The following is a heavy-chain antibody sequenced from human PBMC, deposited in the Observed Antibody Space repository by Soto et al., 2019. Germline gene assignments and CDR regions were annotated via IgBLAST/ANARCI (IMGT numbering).Heavy chain of an antibody. V-gene: IGHV1-69*13. CDR1: GGTFSSYA. CDR2: IIPIFGTA. J-gene: IGHJ3*02. CDR3: ARSTLRIAARLECAFDI. D-gene: IGHD6-6*01. Sequence: ASVKVSCKASGGTFSSYAISGVRQAPGQGLEWMGGIIPIFGTANYAQKFQGRVTITADESTSTAYMELSSLRSEDTAVYYCARSTLRIAARLECAFDIWGQGTMVTVSS.